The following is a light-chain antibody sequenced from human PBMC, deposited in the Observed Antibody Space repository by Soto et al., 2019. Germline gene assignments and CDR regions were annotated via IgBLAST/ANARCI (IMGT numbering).Light chain of an antibody. CDR3: QQRLNVPGT. J-gene: IGKJ1*01. CDR2: GAX. V-gene: IGKV3-11*01. CDR1: QSIKRD. Sequence: TQSPSTLSASVGDRVTITCRASQSIKRDLAWYQQKPGXATTILIYGAXNRATGIPARLSGSGSGTDFTLMISSLEPEDFAVYYCQQRLNVPGTFGHRTK.